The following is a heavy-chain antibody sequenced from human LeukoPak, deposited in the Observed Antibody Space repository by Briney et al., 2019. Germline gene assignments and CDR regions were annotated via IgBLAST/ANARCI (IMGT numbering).Heavy chain of an antibody. Sequence: PSETLSLTCTVSGGSISTYYWSWIRQPAGKGLEWIGRIYTSGSPNYNPSLKSRVTMSVDTSRDQFSLKLSSVTAADTAVYYCARVSSSYPFDYWGQGTLVTVSS. CDR2: IYTSGSP. J-gene: IGHJ4*02. CDR3: ARVSSSYPFDY. D-gene: IGHD6-6*01. CDR1: GGSISTYY. V-gene: IGHV4-4*07.